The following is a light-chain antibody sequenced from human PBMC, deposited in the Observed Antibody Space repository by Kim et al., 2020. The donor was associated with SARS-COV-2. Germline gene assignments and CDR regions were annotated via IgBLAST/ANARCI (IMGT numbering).Light chain of an antibody. CDR1: QSIDNTY. CDR2: AES. Sequence: SPGERATLSCRASQSIDNTYLAWYEQKPGQAPRLLIYAESSRATGIPDRFSGSGSGTDFTLTISRLEPEDFAVYYCQQYGGSPRTFGQGTRLEIK. CDR3: QQYGGSPRT. V-gene: IGKV3-20*01. J-gene: IGKJ5*01.